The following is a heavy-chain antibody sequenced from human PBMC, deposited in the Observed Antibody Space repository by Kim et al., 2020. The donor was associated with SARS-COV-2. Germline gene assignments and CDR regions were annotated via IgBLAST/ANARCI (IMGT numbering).Heavy chain of an antibody. Sequence: GGSLRLFCAASGFTFSSYAMHWVRQAPGKGLEWVAVISYDGSNKYYADSVKGRFTISRDNSKNTLYLQMNSLRAEDTAVYYCARVDSSSWYFQGLGVDYWGQGTLVTVSS. CDR3: ARVDSSSWYFQGLGVDY. CDR2: ISYDGSNK. V-gene: IGHV3-30*04. J-gene: IGHJ4*02. D-gene: IGHD6-13*01. CDR1: GFTFSSYA.